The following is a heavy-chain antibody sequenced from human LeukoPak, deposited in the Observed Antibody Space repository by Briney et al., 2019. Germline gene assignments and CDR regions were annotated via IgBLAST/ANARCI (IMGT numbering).Heavy chain of an antibody. V-gene: IGHV4-38-2*01. D-gene: IGHD2-2*01. CDR3: ARYCTSTTCILRGFDY. J-gene: IGHJ4*02. CDR1: GYSFTSGHY. CDR2: IYHTGSA. Sequence: KSSETLSLTCSVSGYSFTSGHYWGWIRQPPGEGLEWIANIYHTGSAHYNPSLKSRVTISVETSKNQFSLKLSSVTAADTAVYYCARYCTSTTCILRGFDYWGQGTLVTVSS.